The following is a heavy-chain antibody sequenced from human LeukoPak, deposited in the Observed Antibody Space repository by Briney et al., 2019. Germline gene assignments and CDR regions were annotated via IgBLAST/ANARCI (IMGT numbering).Heavy chain of an antibody. V-gene: IGHV4-39*01. J-gene: IGHJ6*02. D-gene: IGHD4-11*01. CDR1: GDSITSRSYY. CDR2: IHHSGNT. Sequence: PSETLSLTCIVSGDSITSRSYYWGWIRQPPEKGLEWIGSIHHSGNTYYNPSLKSRVTMSVDTSKSQFSLKLSSVTAADTAVYYCATTGPGYYYGMDVWGQGTTVTVSS. CDR3: ATTGPGYYYGMDV.